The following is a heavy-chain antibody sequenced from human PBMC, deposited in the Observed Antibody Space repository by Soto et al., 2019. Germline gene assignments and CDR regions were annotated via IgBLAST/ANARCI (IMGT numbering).Heavy chain of an antibody. V-gene: IGHV2-5*01. J-gene: IGHJ4*02. CDR3: TLRQDSSRGPIN. D-gene: IGHD3-22*01. CDR2: GE. CDR1: GFSLTTPGMT. Sequence: QITLKESGPTLVKPTQTLTLTCTVSGFSLTTPGMTLGWIRQPPGEAPEWLALGEQYSPSLQSRLTFTKDTSKNQVVLTMTNVEPVDTATYYCTLRQDSSRGPINGGQGILVTVSS.